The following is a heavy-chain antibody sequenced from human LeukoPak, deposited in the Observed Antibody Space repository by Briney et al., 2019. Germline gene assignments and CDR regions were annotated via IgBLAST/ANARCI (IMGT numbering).Heavy chain of an antibody. D-gene: IGHD3-16*02. J-gene: IGHJ6*02. Sequence: SETLSLTCTVSGDSIIGYFWSWIRQPPEKGLEWIGYIHYSGATNYNPSLKSRVTISVDTSKNQFSLKLSSVTAADTAVYYCAGKELSTNYYYGMDVWGQGTTVTVSS. V-gene: IGHV4-59*01. CDR3: AGKELSTNYYYGMDV. CDR1: GDSIIGYF. CDR2: IHYSGAT.